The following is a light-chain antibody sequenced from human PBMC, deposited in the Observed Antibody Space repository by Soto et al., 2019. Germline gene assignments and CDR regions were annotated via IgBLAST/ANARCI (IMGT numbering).Light chain of an antibody. CDR1: QQFTSY. CDR3: QQSYGTTPT. V-gene: IGKV1-39*01. J-gene: IGKJ1*01. CDR2: DGS. Sequence: GDRVTIKCRASQQFTSYVNWYQQKDGKAPKLLISDGSTLQSGVPSRFSGSGSGTDFTLTIGGLQPEDVETDFCQQSYGTTPTFGQGTKVDIK.